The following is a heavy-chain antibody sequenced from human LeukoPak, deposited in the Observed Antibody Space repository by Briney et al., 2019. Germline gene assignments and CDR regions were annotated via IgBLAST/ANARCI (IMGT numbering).Heavy chain of an antibody. CDR3: ASYIVVVPAAMSYSRWYFDL. J-gene: IGHJ2*01. Sequence: SVKVSCKASGGTFSSYAISWVRQAPGQGLEWMGGIIPIFGTANYAQKFQGRVTITTDDSTTTAYMELSSLRSADTAVYYCASYIVVVPAAMSYSRWYFDLWGRGTLVTVSS. V-gene: IGHV1-69*05. D-gene: IGHD2-2*01. CDR1: GGTFSSYA. CDR2: IIPIFGTA.